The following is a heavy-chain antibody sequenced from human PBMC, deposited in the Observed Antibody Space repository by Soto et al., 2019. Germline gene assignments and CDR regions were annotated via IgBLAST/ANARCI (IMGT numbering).Heavy chain of an antibody. CDR1: GFTFSSYA. J-gene: IGHJ4*02. CDR2: ISYDGSNK. D-gene: IGHD6-19*01. V-gene: IGHV3-30-3*01. Sequence: QVQLVESGGGVVQPGRSLRLSCAASGFTFSSYAMHWVRQAPGKGLEWVAVISYDGSNKYYADSVKGRFTISRDNSKNTLYLQMNSLRAEDTAVYYCARDPIAVAGNWLWGQGTLVTVSS. CDR3: ARDPIAVAGNWL.